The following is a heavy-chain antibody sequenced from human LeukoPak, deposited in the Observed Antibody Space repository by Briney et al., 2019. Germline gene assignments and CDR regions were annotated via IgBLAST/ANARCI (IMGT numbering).Heavy chain of an antibody. J-gene: IGHJ3*02. CDR3: ARDYHTFSYYDSSGRHDAFDI. Sequence: QPGGSLRLSCAASGFTFSSYEMNLVRQAPGKGLEWVSYISSSGSTIYYADSVKGRFTISRDNAKNSLYLQMNSLRAEDTAVYYCARDYHTFSYYDSSGRHDAFDIWGQGTMVTVSS. D-gene: IGHD3-22*01. V-gene: IGHV3-48*03. CDR1: GFTFSSYE. CDR2: ISSSGSTI.